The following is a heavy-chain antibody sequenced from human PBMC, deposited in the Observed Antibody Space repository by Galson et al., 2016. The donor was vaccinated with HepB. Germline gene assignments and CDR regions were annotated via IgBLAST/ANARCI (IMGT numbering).Heavy chain of an antibody. J-gene: IGHJ6*03. CDR3: ATDKGEAGGQHCLYMDV. Sequence: SVKVSCKASGYTFTDYYFMYWVRQAPGQGLEWIGRINPNTGDTNYAQKFQGRVTMTRDTSISTAYMDLTRLTDEDTAVYYCATDKGEAGGQHCLYMDVWGQGTPVTVSS. CDR1: GYTFTDYYF. D-gene: IGHD2-8*02. V-gene: IGHV1-2*06. CDR2: INPNTGDT.